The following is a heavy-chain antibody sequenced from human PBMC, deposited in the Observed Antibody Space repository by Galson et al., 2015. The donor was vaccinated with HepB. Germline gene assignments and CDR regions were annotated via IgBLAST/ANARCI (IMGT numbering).Heavy chain of an antibody. CDR3: ARQAVAGRRDAFDI. J-gene: IGHJ3*02. D-gene: IGHD6-19*01. CDR1: GFTFSSYG. Sequence: SLRLSCAASGFTFSSYGMHWVRQAPGKGLEWVAVIWYDGSNKYYADSVKGRFTISRDNSKNTLYLQMNSLRAEDTAVYYCARQAVAGRRDAFDIWGQATMVTVSS. V-gene: IGHV3-33*01. CDR2: IWYDGSNK.